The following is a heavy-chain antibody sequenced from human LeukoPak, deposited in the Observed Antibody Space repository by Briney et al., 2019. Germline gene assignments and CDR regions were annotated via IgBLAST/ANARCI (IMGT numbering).Heavy chain of an antibody. D-gene: IGHD2-8*02. V-gene: IGHV4-59*08. J-gene: IGHJ4*02. CDR2: ISDIGSI. CDR1: GGSISSYY. Sequence: PSETLSLTCIVSGGSISSYYWGWIRQPPGKGLEWIAYISDIGSINYNPSLKSRVTISLDTSKNQFSLKLSSVTAADTAVYYCAGHHPRNTVDFWGQGTLVTVSS. CDR3: AGHHPRNTVDF.